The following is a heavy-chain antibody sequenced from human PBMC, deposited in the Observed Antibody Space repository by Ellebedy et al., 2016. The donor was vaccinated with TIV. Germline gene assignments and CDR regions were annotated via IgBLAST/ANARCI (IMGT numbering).Heavy chain of an antibody. CDR2: IDPKDSYT. Sequence: PGGSLRLSCKGSGYTFTNYWITWVRQLPGKGLEWMGRIDPKDSYTNSSPAFEGHVTISAVKSMSTAYLQWSSLKASDTAMYFCATIGGPGQYYRFDVWGQGTTVTVS. J-gene: IGHJ6*02. CDR3: ATIGGPGQYYRFDV. D-gene: IGHD3-16*01. V-gene: IGHV5-10-1*01. CDR1: GYTFTNYW.